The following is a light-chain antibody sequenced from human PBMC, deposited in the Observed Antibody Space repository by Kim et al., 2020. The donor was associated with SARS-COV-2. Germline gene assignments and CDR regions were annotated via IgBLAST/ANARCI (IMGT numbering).Light chain of an antibody. CDR1: HDISNY. V-gene: IGKV1-16*01. J-gene: IGKJ2*01. CDR3: QHYMTYPYT. Sequence: SASVGDNVTISCRASHDISNYVAWHQQRFGKAPKSLVYGATTPLSGVPSRFSGSGSGTDFTLTITGLQPEDFATYYCQHYMTYPYTFGQGTKLEI. CDR2: GAT.